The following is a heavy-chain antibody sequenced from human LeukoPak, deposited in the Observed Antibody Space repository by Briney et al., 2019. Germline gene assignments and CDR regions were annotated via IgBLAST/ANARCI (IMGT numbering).Heavy chain of an antibody. V-gene: IGHV3-15*01. CDR2: ITSKTDGEII. J-gene: IGHJ4*02. CDR3: TTTWSSRKCFDY. CDR1: GITFNNTW. D-gene: IGHD3-10*01. Sequence: GGSLRLSCAASGITFNNTWMSCVRQAPGKGLQWVGRITSKTDGEIIDYAAPVKGRFTISRDDSENTLFLLMDSLKTEDTAVYYCTTTWSSRKCFDYWGQGTLVTVSS.